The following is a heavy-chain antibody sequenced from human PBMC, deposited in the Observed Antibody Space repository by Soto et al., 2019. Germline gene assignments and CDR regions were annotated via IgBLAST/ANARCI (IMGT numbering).Heavy chain of an antibody. Sequence: GGSLRLSCAASGFSFSSYAMHWVRQAPGKGLEWVAVISNEGSNKYYADSLKGRFSISRDNSKNTLYLQMNTLRDEDTAVYYCARDRYYYGMDVWGQGTTVTGSS. CDR3: ARDRYYYGMDV. CDR2: ISNEGSNK. J-gene: IGHJ6*01. CDR1: GFSFSSYA. V-gene: IGHV3-30-3*01.